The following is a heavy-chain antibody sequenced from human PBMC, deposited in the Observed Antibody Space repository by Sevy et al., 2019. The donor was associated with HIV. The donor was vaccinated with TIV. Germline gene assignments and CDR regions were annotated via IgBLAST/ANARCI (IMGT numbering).Heavy chain of an antibody. D-gene: IGHD2-2*01. Sequence: GGSLRLSCVASGFTFSKYSMSWVRQTPGKGLELVSTLSFACGRINYADSVKGRFTMSRDDSRNTFYLQMDSLRAEDTAIYYCAREGCSKPHDYWGQGTLVTVSS. CDR1: GFTFSKYS. V-gene: IGHV3-23*01. J-gene: IGHJ4*02. CDR3: AREGCSKPHDY. CDR2: LSFACGRI.